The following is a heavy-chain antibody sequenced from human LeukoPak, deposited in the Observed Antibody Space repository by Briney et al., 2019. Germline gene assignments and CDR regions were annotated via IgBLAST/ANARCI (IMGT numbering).Heavy chain of an antibody. CDR1: GYTLTELS. Sequence: ASVKVSCKVSGYTLTELSMHWVRQAPGKGLEWMEGFDPEDGETLYAQRFQGRVTMTKDTSTDTVYMELSSLKSEDTAVYYCARDAPFPQLLSAMDVWGKGTTVTVSS. CDR2: FDPEDGET. CDR3: ARDAPFPQLLSAMDV. J-gene: IGHJ6*03. V-gene: IGHV1-24*01. D-gene: IGHD4-23*01.